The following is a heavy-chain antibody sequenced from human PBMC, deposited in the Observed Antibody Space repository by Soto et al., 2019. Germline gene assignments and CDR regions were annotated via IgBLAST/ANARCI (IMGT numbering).Heavy chain of an antibody. D-gene: IGHD3-16*01. Sequence: SETLSLTCSVSGGSISISISYWAWIRQPPGKGLEWIGNIYYSGYTYYNPSLKSRVTISKDTSKNLFSLKMSSVTAADTAVYYCPRHFAYASGSNASLDPWGQGTLVTVSS. CDR1: GGSISISISY. CDR3: PRHFAYASGSNASLDP. V-gene: IGHV4-39*01. CDR2: IYYSGYT. J-gene: IGHJ5*02.